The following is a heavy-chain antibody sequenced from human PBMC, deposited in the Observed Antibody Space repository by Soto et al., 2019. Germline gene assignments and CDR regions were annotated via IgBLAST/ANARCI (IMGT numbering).Heavy chain of an antibody. V-gene: IGHV4-31*03. CDR1: GGSISSGGYY. J-gene: IGHJ4*02. Sequence: PSETLSLTCTVSGGSISSGGYYWSWIRQHPGKGLEWIGYIYYSGSTYYNPSLKSRVTISVDTSKNQFSLKLSSVTAADTAVYYCAREDRRVSGYTRFDYWGQGTLVTVSS. D-gene: IGHD3-22*01. CDR2: IYYSGST. CDR3: AREDRRVSGYTRFDY.